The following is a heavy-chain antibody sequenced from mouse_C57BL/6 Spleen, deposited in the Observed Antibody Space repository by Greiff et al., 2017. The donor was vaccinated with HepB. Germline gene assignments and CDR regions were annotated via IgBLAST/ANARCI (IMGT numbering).Heavy chain of an antibody. V-gene: IGHV1-80*01. Sequence: VHLVESGAELVKPGASVKISCKASGYAFSSYWMNWVKQRPGKGLEWIGQIYPGDGDTNYNGKFKGKATLTADKSSSTAYMQLSSLTSEDSAVYFCARSLDGYSWFAYWGQGTLVTVSA. D-gene: IGHD2-3*01. CDR1: GYAFSSYW. CDR3: ARSLDGYSWFAY. J-gene: IGHJ3*01. CDR2: IYPGDGDT.